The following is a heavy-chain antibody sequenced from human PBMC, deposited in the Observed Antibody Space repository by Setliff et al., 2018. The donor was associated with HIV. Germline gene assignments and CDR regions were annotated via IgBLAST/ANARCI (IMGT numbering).Heavy chain of an antibody. D-gene: IGHD3-22*01. CDR2: FYTSGST. CDR3: ARLGRAIDRGGYSLRFDY. CDR1: GGSISSYY. J-gene: IGHJ4*02. V-gene: IGHV4-4*07. Sequence: SETLSLTCTVSGGSISSYYWSWIRQPAGKGLEWIGRFYTSGSTNYNPSLKSRVTMSVDTSKNQFSLRLRSVTAADTALYYCARLGRAIDRGGYSLRFDYWGQGTLVTVSS.